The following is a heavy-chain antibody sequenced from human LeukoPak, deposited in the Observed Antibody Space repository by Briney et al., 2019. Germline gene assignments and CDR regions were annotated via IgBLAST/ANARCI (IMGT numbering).Heavy chain of an antibody. CDR3: ARGQLAYGARPSTVYNWFDP. D-gene: IGHD6-13*01. CDR2: IYYSGST. V-gene: IGHV4-39*07. Sequence: SETLSLTCTVSGGSISSSSYYWGWIRQPPGKGLEWIGSIYYSGSTYYNPSLKSRVTISVDTSKNQFSLKLSSVTAADTAVYYCARGQLAYGARPSTVYNWFDPWGQGTLVTVSS. J-gene: IGHJ5*02. CDR1: GGSISSSSYY.